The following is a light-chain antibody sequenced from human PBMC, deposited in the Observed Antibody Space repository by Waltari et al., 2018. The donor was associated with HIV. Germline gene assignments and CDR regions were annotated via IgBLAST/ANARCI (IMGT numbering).Light chain of an antibody. V-gene: IGLV2-14*03. Sequence: QSALTQPASVSGSPGQSITISCTATSSDVGGYKYVSWYQQHPGKAPKLMIFDVSNRPSGVSNRFSGSKSGNTASLTISGLQAEDAAHYFCSSYSSSTTLVVFGGGTKLTVL. CDR2: DVS. J-gene: IGLJ2*01. CDR1: SSDVGGYKY. CDR3: SSYSSSTTLVV.